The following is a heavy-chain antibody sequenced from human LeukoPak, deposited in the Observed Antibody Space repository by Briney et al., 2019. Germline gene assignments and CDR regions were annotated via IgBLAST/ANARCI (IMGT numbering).Heavy chain of an antibody. D-gene: IGHD3-10*01. CDR1: GFTLTSYA. Sequence: GGSLRLSCAASGFTLTSYAMGWVRQAPGKGLEWVAFIRYDGSNKYYADSVKGRFTISRDNSKNTLYLQMNSLRAEDTAVYYCAKDLYTAGEQTEKVDYWGQGTLVTVSS. CDR3: AKDLYTAGEQTEKVDY. CDR2: IRYDGSNK. V-gene: IGHV3-30*02. J-gene: IGHJ4*02.